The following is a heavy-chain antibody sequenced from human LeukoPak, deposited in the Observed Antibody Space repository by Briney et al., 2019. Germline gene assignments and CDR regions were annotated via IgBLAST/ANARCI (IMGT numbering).Heavy chain of an antibody. Sequence: GGSLRLSCAAAGFTLSSNYMSWVRQAPGKGLEWVSVIYSGVSAHYADSVKGRFTISRDNSKNTFYLQMNSLRVEDTAVYYSARAPAGQVTTSYYYYGLDVWGQGTTVTVSS. J-gene: IGHJ6*02. D-gene: IGHD4-17*01. CDR1: GFTLSSNY. V-gene: IGHV3-66*01. CDR3: ARAPAGQVTTSYYYYGLDV. CDR2: IYSGVSA.